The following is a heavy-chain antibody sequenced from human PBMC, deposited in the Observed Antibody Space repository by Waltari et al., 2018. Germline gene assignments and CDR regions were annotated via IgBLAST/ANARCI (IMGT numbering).Heavy chain of an antibody. J-gene: IGHJ5*02. CDR1: GFTFSSYD. V-gene: IGHV3-23*01. CDR3: AKGPAARTNWFDP. CDR2: IGSSGRNT. D-gene: IGHD2-2*01. Sequence: EVQLLESGGGLVQPGGSLRLSCAASGFTFSSYDMSWVRQAPGKGLEWGSVIGSSGRNTYYADSVKGRFTISRDDSKNTLYLQMNSLRAEDTAVYYCAKGPAARTNWFDPWGQGTLVTVSS.